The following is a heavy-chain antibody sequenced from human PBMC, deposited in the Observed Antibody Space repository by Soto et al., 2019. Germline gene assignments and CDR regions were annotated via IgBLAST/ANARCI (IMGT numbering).Heavy chain of an antibody. V-gene: IGHV3-30*03. Sequence: PGGSLRLSCAAFGFTSTSYGMHWVRQPQGKGLEWMALILHDGSAEYYADSVKGRFTITRDNSKNTLYLQMNSLRAEDTAVYYCATSYYYDSSGSARGDFDIWGQGTMVTVSS. CDR2: ILHDGSAE. J-gene: IGHJ3*02. CDR3: ATSYYYDSSGSARGDFDI. CDR1: GFTSTSYG. D-gene: IGHD3-22*01.